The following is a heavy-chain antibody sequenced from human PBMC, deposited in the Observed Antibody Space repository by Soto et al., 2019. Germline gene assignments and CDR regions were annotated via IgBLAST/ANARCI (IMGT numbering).Heavy chain of an antibody. Sequence: SGGSRRLSCATSGFTFSSRWMHWVRQAPGKGLVWVSYINSDGSTTTYADSVKGRVTSSRDNAKNTVYLQMNSLRVDDTAVYDCARDTSYSTDNWGQGTLVTVSS. V-gene: IGHV3-74*01. CDR3: ARDTSYSTDN. CDR1: GFTFSSRW. D-gene: IGHD2-2*01. J-gene: IGHJ4*02. CDR2: INSDGSTT.